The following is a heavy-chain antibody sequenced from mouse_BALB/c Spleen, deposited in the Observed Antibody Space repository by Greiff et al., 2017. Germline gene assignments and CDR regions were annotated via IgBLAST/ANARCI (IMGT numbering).Heavy chain of an antibody. V-gene: IGHV7-3*02. CDR2: IRNKANGYTT. CDR3: ARDPPYGNYAMDY. CDR1: GFTFTDYY. D-gene: IGHD2-1*01. Sequence: EVKVVESGGGLVQPGGSLRLSCATSGFTFTDYYMSWVRQPPGTALEWLGFIRNKANGYTTEYSASVKGRFTISRDNSQSILYLQMNTLRAEDSATYYCARDPPYGNYAMDYWGQGTSVTVSS. J-gene: IGHJ4*01.